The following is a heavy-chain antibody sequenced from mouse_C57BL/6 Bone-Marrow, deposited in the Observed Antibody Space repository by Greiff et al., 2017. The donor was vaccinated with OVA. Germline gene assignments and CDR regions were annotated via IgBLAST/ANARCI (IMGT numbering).Heavy chain of an antibody. CDR3: AAFAY. V-gene: IGHV1-26*01. CDR1: GYTFTDYY. CDR2: INPNYVGT. Sequence: EVQLQQPGAELVKPGASVKISCKASGYTFTDYYMNGVKQSHGKSLEWIGDINPNYVGTSYNQKFKGKATLTVDKSSRTAYMELRSLTSEDSAVYYCAAFAYWGKWTLVTVSA. J-gene: IGHJ3*01.